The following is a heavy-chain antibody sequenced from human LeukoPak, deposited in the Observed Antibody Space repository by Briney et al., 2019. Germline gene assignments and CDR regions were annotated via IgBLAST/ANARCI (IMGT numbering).Heavy chain of an antibody. J-gene: IGHJ3*01. CDR2: IASSGGST. CDR1: GFTFSSAA. D-gene: IGHD5-24*01. CDR3: AKDIQLST. V-gene: IGHV3-23*01. Sequence: GGSLRLSCAASGFTFSSAAMTWVRQAPGKGLEWVSLIASSGGSTYYADSVKGRFTISRDNSKNTLSLQMSSLRVEDTAIYYCAKDIQLSTWGLGTMVTVSS.